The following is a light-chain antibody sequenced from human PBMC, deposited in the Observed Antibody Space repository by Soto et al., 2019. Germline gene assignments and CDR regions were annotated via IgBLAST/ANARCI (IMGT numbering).Light chain of an antibody. J-gene: IGKJ1*01. CDR3: QQYNSYST. CDR2: GAS. CDR1: QSVSNNY. V-gene: IGKV3-20*01. Sequence: IVLTQSPGTLSLSPGERATLSCRASQSVSNNYLAWYQQKPGQAPRLLIYGASNRATGIPDRFSGSGSGTEFTLTISSLQPDDFATYYCQQYNSYSTFGQGTKVDIK.